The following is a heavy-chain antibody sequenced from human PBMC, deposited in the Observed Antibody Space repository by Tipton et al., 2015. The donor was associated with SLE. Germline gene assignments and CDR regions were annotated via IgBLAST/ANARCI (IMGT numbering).Heavy chain of an antibody. CDR2: ISYSGST. J-gene: IGHJ3*02. Sequence: TLSLTCTVSGGSISSHYWSWIRQPPGTGLECIGYISYSGSTNYNPSLKGRVTISVDTSKNQFSLKLSSVTAADTAVYYCARGGGFDAFDIWGQGTMVTVSS. CDR1: GGSISSHY. V-gene: IGHV4-59*11. CDR3: ARGGGFDAFDI.